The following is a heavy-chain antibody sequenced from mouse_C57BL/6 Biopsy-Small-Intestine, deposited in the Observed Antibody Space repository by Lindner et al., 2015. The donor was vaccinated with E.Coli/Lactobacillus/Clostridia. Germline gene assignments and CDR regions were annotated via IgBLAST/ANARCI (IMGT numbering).Heavy chain of an antibody. D-gene: IGHD2-3*01. CDR1: GFTFSDYG. V-gene: IGHV5-17*01. CDR3: TRRSLDGYFFDY. J-gene: IGHJ2*01. CDR2: ISSGSSTI. Sequence: VQLQESGGDLVRPGGSLKLFCAASGFTFSDYGMHWVRQAPEKGLEWVAYISSGSSTIYYADTVKGRSTISRDNAKNTLFLQMTSLRSEDTAMYYCTRRSLDGYFFDYWGQGTTLTVSS.